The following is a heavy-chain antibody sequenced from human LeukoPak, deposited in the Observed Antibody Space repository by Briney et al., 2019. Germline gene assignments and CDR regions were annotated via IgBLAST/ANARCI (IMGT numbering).Heavy chain of an antibody. Sequence: GGSLRLSCAASGFTFSDHFLDWVRQAPGKGLEWVGRTRNKANSYITEYAACVKGRFTISRDDSKNPLYLQVRSLKSDDEAMYYCASIRGTFGYWGQGTLVTVSS. CDR1: GFTFSDHF. V-gene: IGHV3-72*01. D-gene: IGHD1-26*01. CDR2: TRNKANSYIT. J-gene: IGHJ4*02. CDR3: ASIRGTFGY.